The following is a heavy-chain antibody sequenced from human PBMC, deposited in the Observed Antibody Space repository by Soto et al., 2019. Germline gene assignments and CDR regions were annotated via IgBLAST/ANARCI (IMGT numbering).Heavy chain of an antibody. Sequence: QVQLQESGPGLVKPSETLSLTCTVSGGSVSSGRFYWSWSRQPPGKGLEWIGYIYYSGSTKYNPSLRSRVTISVDTSKNQFSLKLNYVTAADTAVYYCARSGSGSGWLGGQGTLVTDSS. V-gene: IGHV4-61*01. CDR3: ARSGSGSGWL. CDR1: GGSVSSGRFY. CDR2: IYYSGST. D-gene: IGHD6-19*01. J-gene: IGHJ4*02.